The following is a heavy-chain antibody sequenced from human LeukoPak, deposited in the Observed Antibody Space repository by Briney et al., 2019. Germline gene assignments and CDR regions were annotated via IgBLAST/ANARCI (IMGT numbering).Heavy chain of an antibody. CDR2: ISGSGGRT. J-gene: IGHJ4*02. CDR1: GFTFSSYA. D-gene: IGHD1-1*01. V-gene: IGHV3-23*01. Sequence: GGSLRLSCAASGFTFSSYAMSWVRQAPGKGLEWVSGISGSGGRTYYADSVKGRFTVSRDNSNNTLFLQMNSLRAEDTAVYYCAKVRTGHYFDYWGQGTLVTVSS. CDR3: AKVRTGHYFDY.